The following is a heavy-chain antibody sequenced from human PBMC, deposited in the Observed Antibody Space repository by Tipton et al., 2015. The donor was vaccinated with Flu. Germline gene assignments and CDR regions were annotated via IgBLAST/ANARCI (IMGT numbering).Heavy chain of an antibody. Sequence: TLSLTCSVSGDSIGSGYFWGWIRQAPGQGLEWIGNVHRAGNPYYNPSLKSRVTISVDTSKIQFYLRLTSVTAADTAVYYCARHQSSSLLPFDYWDQGTLVTVSS. CDR2: VHRAGNP. CDR1: GDSIGSGYF. D-gene: IGHD6-6*01. J-gene: IGHJ4*02. CDR3: ARHQSSSLLPFDY. V-gene: IGHV4-38-2*01.